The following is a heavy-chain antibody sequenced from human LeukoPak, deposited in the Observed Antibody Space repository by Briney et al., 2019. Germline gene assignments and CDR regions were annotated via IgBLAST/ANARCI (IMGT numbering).Heavy chain of an antibody. J-gene: IGHJ3*02. CDR2: IHYSGST. Sequence: SETLSLTCTVSGVSISSSYWSWIRQPPGKGLEWIGYIHYSGSTNYTPTLKSRLTMSVDTSKNQFSLKLSSVTAADTAVYYCVRVYYDSSGYSNTFDIWGQGTMVTVSS. CDR3: VRVYYDSSGYSNTFDI. D-gene: IGHD3-22*01. CDR1: GVSISSSY. V-gene: IGHV4-59*01.